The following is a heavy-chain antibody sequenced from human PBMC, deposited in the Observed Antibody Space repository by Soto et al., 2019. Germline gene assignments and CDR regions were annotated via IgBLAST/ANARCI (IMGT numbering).Heavy chain of an antibody. CDR2: ISYDGSNK. CDR1: GFTFSSYG. D-gene: IGHD4-17*01. CDR3: ACDLLSTVTTHYHYYAMYV. Sequence: RSLRLSCAASGFTFSSYGMHWVRQAPGKGLKWVAVISYDGSNKYYADSVKGRFTISRDNAKNSLYLQMNSLRAEDSAVYYCACDLLSTVTTHYHYYAMYVWGQGTTVTVSS. V-gene: IGHV3-30*03. J-gene: IGHJ6*02.